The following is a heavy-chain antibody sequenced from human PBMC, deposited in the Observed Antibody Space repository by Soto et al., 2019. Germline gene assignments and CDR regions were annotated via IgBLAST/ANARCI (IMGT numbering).Heavy chain of an antibody. D-gene: IGHD6-19*01. CDR3: ARPEMVAGTIFDY. Sequence: QVQLQESGPGLVKPSETLSRTCTVAGRSISSYYWSWILQPPGKGLEWIGSIYYSGSTTYKPSLKSRVTISVDTSKNQFSLKLSYVTAADTAVYYCARPEMVAGTIFDYWGQGTLVTVAS. CDR1: GRSISSYY. V-gene: IGHV4-59*08. J-gene: IGHJ4*02. CDR2: IYYSGST.